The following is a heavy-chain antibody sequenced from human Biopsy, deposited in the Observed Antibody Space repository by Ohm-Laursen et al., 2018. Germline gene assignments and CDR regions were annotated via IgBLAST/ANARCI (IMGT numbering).Heavy chain of an antibody. Sequence: SSVKVSCKAPGGTFSNYGVNWARQAPGQGLEWLGGNIPILGTGNYAHQFQDRVTVVADTSTSTATMELRSLRSDDTAVYYCATKLTGYSHHWGQGTLVIVSS. V-gene: IGHV1-69*06. CDR3: ATKLTGYSHH. J-gene: IGHJ1*01. CDR2: NIPILGTG. D-gene: IGHD3-9*01. CDR1: GGTFSNYG.